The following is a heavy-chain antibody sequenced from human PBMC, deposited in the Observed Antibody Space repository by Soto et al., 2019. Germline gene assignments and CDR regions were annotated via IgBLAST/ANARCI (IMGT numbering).Heavy chain of an antibody. V-gene: IGHV1-18*01. CDR1: GYTFTLFG. CDR3: ARGGQYRDCDY. J-gene: IGHJ4*02. D-gene: IGHD5-18*01. Sequence: QVQLVQSGAEVKKPGSSVKVSCTTSGYTFTLFGITWVRQAPGRGLEWMGWISPYNGDTNYAEKLEGRVILTTDTSTDTAYMELTRLTSDDTAEYYCARGGQYRDCDYRAQGALVTVSS. CDR2: ISPYNGDT.